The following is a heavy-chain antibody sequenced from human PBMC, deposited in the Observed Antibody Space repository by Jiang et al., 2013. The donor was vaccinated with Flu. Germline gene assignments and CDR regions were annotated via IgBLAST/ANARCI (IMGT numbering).Heavy chain of an antibody. CDR1: GFPSVAMA. CDR3: ATGGGFRVDGSGWELGIPGYYYMHV. V-gene: IGHV3-30*03. Sequence: SCAASGFPSVAMACTGSARLQARGVEWVAVISSDGSDKYHADSVKGRFTISRDNSKNTLYLQMNSLRAEDTAVYYCATGGGFRVDGSGWELGIPGYYYMHVWGKGTTVTVSS. J-gene: IGHJ6*03. D-gene: IGHD7-27*01. CDR2: ISSDGSDK.